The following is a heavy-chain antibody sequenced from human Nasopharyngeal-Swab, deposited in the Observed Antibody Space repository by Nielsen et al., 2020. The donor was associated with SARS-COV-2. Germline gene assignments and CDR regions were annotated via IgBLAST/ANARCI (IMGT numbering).Heavy chain of an antibody. CDR2: IYYSGST. J-gene: IGHJ4*02. CDR3: ASFDILTGYGAY. Sequence: WIRQPPRKGLEWIGYIYYSGSTNYNPSLKSRVTISVDTSKNQFSLKLSSVTAADTAVYYCASFDILTGYGAYWGQGTLVTVSS. V-gene: IGHV4-59*01. D-gene: IGHD3-9*01.